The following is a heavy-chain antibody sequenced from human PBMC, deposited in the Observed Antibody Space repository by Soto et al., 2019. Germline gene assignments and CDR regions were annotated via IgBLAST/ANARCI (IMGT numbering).Heavy chain of an antibody. CDR3: ARDSPVGGPSGRFSYYFDY. D-gene: IGHD6-19*01. Sequence: SETLSLTCTVSGGSIGSGDYYWSWIRQPPGKGLEWIGYIYYSGSTYYNPSLKSRVTISVDTSKNQFSLKLSSVTAADTAVYYCARDSPVGGPSGRFSYYFDYWGQGTLVTVSS. CDR1: GGSIGSGDYY. CDR2: IYYSGST. J-gene: IGHJ4*02. V-gene: IGHV4-30-4*01.